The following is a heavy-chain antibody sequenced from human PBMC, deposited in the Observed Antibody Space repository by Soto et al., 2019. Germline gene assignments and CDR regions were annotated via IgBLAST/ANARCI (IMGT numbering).Heavy chain of an antibody. J-gene: IGHJ4*02. CDR1: GFTFSDFA. D-gene: IGHD2-21*01. V-gene: IGHV3-23*01. CDR3: AKLGGDCCHFHY. CDR2: ISGSGDTI. Sequence: EVQVLESGGGLVQPGGSLRLSCVASGFTFSDFAMSWVRQAPGKGLEWVSSISGSGDTIYYTDSVKGRFTISRDNSNNTLQLQMHSLGADDTAEYFFAKLGGDCCHFHYCGQGNLVAVAS.